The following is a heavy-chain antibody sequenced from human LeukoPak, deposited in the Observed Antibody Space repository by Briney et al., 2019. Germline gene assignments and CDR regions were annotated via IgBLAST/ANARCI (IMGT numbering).Heavy chain of an antibody. D-gene: IGHD1-1*01. CDR3: VRDLETTGTTSFFDY. CDR2: INTDGSYT. Sequence: GGSLRLSCAASGFTFSSYWMYWVRQAPGEGLVWVSRINTDGSYTSHADSVKGRFTISRDNAKNTLYLQMNSLRADDTAVYYCVRDLETTGTTSFFDYCGQGTLVTVSS. J-gene: IGHJ4*02. V-gene: IGHV3-74*01. CDR1: GFTFSSYW.